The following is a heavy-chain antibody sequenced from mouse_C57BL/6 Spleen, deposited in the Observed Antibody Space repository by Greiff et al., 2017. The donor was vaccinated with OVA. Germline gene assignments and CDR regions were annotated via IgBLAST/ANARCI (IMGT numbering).Heavy chain of an antibody. CDR1: GYTFTSYW. D-gene: IGHD2-4*01. J-gene: IGHJ3*01. CDR3: ARIGGYYDYDGSFAD. CDR2: IYPGSGST. Sequence: QVQLQQPGAELVKPGASVKMSCKASGYTFTSYWITWVKQRPGQGLEWIGDIYPGSGSTNYNEKFKSKATLTVDTSSSTAYMQLSSLTSEDSAVYYCARIGGYYDYDGSFADWGQGTLVTVSA. V-gene: IGHV1-55*01.